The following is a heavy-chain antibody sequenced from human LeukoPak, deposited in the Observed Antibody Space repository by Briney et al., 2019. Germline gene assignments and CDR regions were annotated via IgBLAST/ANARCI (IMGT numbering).Heavy chain of an antibody. Sequence: GASVKVSCKASGYTFTSYGISWVRQAPGQGLEWMGWISAYNGNTNYAQKLQGRVTMTTDTSTSTAYMELRSLRSDDTAVYYCARFQGSYDFWSGYFDYWGQGTLVTVSS. V-gene: IGHV1-18*01. CDR2: ISAYNGNT. CDR1: GYTFTSYG. J-gene: IGHJ4*02. D-gene: IGHD3-3*01. CDR3: ARFQGSYDFWSGYFDY.